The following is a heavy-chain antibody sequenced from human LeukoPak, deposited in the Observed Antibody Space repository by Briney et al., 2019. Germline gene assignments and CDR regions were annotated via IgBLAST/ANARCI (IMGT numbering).Heavy chain of an antibody. V-gene: IGHV3-13*01. D-gene: IGHD6-19*01. CDR1: GFTFSSYG. CDR2: IGTAGDT. J-gene: IGHJ3*02. Sequence: GGSLRLSCAASGFTFSSYGMHWVRQPTGKGLEWVSAIGTAGDTYYPGSVRGRFTISRENAKNSLYLQMNSLRAGDTAVYYCARVKSRRSGGLDAFDIWGQGTVVTVSS. CDR3: ARVKSRRSGGLDAFDI.